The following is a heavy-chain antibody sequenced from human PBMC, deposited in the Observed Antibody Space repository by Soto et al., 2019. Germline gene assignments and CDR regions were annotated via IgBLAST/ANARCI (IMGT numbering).Heavy chain of an antibody. D-gene: IGHD3-3*01. V-gene: IGHV3-15*07. CDR3: TTVTLPLWSGFGPSFGVYYYYGMDV. J-gene: IGHJ6*02. CDR2: IKSKTDGGTT. Sequence: PGGSLRLSCAASGFTFSNAWMNWVRQAPGKGLEWVGRIKSKTDGGTTDYAAPVKGRFTISRDDSKNTLYLQMNSLKTEDTAVYYCTTVTLPLWSGFGPSFGVYYYYGMDVWGQGTTVTVSS. CDR1: GFTFSNAW.